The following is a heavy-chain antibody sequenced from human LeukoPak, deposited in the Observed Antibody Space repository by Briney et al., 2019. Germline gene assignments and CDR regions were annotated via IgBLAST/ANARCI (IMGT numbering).Heavy chain of an antibody. CDR1: GFTFSSYE. J-gene: IGHJ4*02. CDR2: ISSSGSTI. Sequence: GGSLRLSCAASGFTFSSYEMNWVRQAPGKGLEWVSYISSSGSTIYYADSVKGRFTISRDNAKNSLYLQMNSLRAEDTAVYYCAKVNITGDFDYWGQGTLVTVSS. CDR3: AKVNITGDFDY. V-gene: IGHV3-48*03. D-gene: IGHD3-10*01.